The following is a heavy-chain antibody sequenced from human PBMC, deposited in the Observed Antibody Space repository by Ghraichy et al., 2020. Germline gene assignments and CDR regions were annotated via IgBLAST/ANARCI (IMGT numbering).Heavy chain of an antibody. CDR3: ARRRAVPGLDY. V-gene: IGHV4-59*08. Sequence: SETLSLTCTVSGGSISGYYWSWIRQPPGKGLEWVGYIYNNGITNYNPSLKSRLTISVYTSKNQFSLNLSSVTAADTAVYYCARRRAVPGLDYWGPGTLVTVSS. CDR2: IYNNGIT. J-gene: IGHJ4*02. CDR1: GGSISGYY. D-gene: IGHD6-19*01.